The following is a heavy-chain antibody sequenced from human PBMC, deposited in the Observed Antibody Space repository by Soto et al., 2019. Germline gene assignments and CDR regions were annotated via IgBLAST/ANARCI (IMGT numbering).Heavy chain of an antibody. V-gene: IGHV3-15*07. CDR3: TTDSYITSIIVRFDY. CDR1: GFTFSGYS. D-gene: IGHD3-22*01. J-gene: IGHJ4*01. Sequence: PGGSLRLSCAASGFTFSGYSMNWVRQAPGKGLEWVGRVKSKTDGGTTDFAAPVKGRFAISRDDSKNMVYLEMNSLKTEDTAIYYCTTDSYITSIIVRFDYWGHGTLVTVSS. CDR2: VKSKTDGGTT.